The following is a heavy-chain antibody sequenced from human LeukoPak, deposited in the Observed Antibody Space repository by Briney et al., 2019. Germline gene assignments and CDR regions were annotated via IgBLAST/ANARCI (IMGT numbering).Heavy chain of an antibody. CDR1: GGTFSSYA. CDR2: IIRIFGTA. V-gene: IGHV1-69*06. Sequence: GGSVRLSCKASGGTFSSYAMSWVRQAPGQGLEWMGGIIRIFGTANYAQKFQGRVTITADKSTSTAYMELSSLRSEDTAVYYCARARGSGIYDYWGQGTLVTVSS. J-gene: IGHJ4*02. CDR3: ARARGSGIYDY. D-gene: IGHD3-10*01.